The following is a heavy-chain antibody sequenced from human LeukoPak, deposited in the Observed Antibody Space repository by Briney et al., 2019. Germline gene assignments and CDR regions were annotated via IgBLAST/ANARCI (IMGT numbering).Heavy chain of an antibody. J-gene: IGHJ4*02. Sequence: ASVKVSCKASGGTFSSYAISWVRQAPGQGLEWMGGIIPIFGTANYAQKFQGRVTITADESTSTAYMGLSSLRSEDTAVYYCARVASGSYFFGGFFDYWGQGTLVTVSS. CDR3: ARVASGSYFFGGFFDY. CDR1: GGTFSSYA. D-gene: IGHD1-26*01. CDR2: IIPIFGTA. V-gene: IGHV1-69*13.